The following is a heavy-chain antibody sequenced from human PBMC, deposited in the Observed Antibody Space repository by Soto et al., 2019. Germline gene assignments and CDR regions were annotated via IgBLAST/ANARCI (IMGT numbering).Heavy chain of an antibody. CDR2: IYYSGST. D-gene: IGHD3-3*01. J-gene: IGHJ5*02. CDR3: ARHVREGNDFWSRIQGCWFDP. Sequence: SETLSLTCTVSGGSISSSSYYWGWIRQPPGKGLEWIGSIYYSGSTYYNPSLKSRVTISVDTSKNQFSLKLSSVTAADTAVYYCARHVREGNDFWSRIQGCWFDPWGQGTLVTVSS. CDR1: GGSISSSSYY. V-gene: IGHV4-39*01.